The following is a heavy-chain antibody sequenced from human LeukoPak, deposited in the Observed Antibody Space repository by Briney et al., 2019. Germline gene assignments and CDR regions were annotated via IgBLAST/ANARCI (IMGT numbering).Heavy chain of an antibody. CDR1: GFTFTTYS. V-gene: IGHV3-21*04. Sequence: GGSLRLSCAASGFTFTTYSMNWVRQAPGKGLEWVSSIYSSTSFIYYADSVKGRFTISRDNAKNSLYLEMNSLRAEDTAVYYCARGMGAVPRTFDIWGQGTTVTVSS. CDR3: ARGMGAVPRTFDI. J-gene: IGHJ3*02. D-gene: IGHD3-10*01. CDR2: IYSSTSFI.